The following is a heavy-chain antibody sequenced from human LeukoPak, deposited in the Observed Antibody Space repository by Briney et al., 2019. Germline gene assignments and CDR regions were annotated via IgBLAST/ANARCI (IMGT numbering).Heavy chain of an antibody. V-gene: IGHV4-39*02. Sequence: SETLSLTCTVSGDSISRSTYYWAWIRQPPGEGLEWIGSVYYGRSPYYNPSLESRATISVDTSKNHFSLKMSSVTAADTAVYYCARSSGTGTFSYWGQGTLVTVSS. D-gene: IGHD6-25*01. CDR2: VYYGRSP. CDR3: ARSSGTGTFSY. J-gene: IGHJ4*02. CDR1: GDSISRSTYY.